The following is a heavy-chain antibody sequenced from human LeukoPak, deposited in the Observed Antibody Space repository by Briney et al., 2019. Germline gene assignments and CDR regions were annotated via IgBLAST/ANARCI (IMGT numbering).Heavy chain of an antibody. Sequence: GGSLRLSCAASGFTFSRYDMHWVRQPTGKGLEWVSAIDTASDTYYPGSVKGRFTISRENAKNSLYLLMNSLRAGDTAVYYCARVFTARSGGYDAFDIWGQGTTVTVSS. J-gene: IGHJ3*02. CDR2: IDTASDT. CDR1: GFTFSRYD. V-gene: IGHV3-13*01. CDR3: ARVFTARSGGYDAFDI. D-gene: IGHD6-25*01.